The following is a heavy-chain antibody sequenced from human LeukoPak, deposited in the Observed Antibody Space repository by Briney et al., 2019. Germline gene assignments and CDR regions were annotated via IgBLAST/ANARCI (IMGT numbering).Heavy chain of an antibody. J-gene: IGHJ4*02. V-gene: IGHV3-30-3*01. Sequence: GGSLRLSCAASGFTFSNYAMSWVRQAPGKGLEWVAVISYDGSNKYYADSVKGRFTISRDNSKNTLYLQMNSLRAEDTAVYYCARVTAGEYYFDYWGQGTLVTVSS. CDR1: GFTFSNYA. D-gene: IGHD6-19*01. CDR3: ARVTAGEYYFDY. CDR2: ISYDGSNK.